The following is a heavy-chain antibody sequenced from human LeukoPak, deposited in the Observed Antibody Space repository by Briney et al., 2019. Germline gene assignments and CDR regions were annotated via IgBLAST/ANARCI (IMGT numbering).Heavy chain of an antibody. CDR2: INPNSGGT. CDR1: GYTFTGYY. J-gene: IGHJ5*02. D-gene: IGHD5-18*01. V-gene: IGHV1-2*02. Sequence: ASVKVSCKAPGYTFTGYYMHWVRQAPGQGLEWMGWINPNSGGTNYAQKFQGRVTMTRDTSISTAYMELSRLRSDDTAVYYCARDTAMVTYWFDPWGEGTLVTVSS. CDR3: ARDTAMVTYWFDP.